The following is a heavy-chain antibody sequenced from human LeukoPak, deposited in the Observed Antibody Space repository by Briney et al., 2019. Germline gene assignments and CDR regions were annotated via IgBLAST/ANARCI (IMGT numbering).Heavy chain of an antibody. D-gene: IGHD6-19*01. CDR1: GFTFSSYE. J-gene: IGHJ6*03. CDR2: IGGSGGST. Sequence: GGSLRLSCAASGFTFSSYEMNWVRQAPGKGLDWVSAIGGSGGSTYYADSVKGRFTISRDNSKNTLYLQMNSLRAEDTAVYYCAKVAVAAYQDYYYMDVWGKGTTVTVSS. V-gene: IGHV3-23*01. CDR3: AKVAVAAYQDYYYMDV.